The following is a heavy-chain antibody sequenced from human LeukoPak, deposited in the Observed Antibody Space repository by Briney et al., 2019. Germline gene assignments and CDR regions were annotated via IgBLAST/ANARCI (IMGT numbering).Heavy chain of an antibody. V-gene: IGHV3-21*01. J-gene: IGHJ4*02. CDR1: GFNFSTYK. Sequence: GGSLRLSCAASGFNFSTYKMIWVRQAPGKRLEWVSSINRSGVFLLYADSVKGRFTIYRDNAKNSLCVQMNSLRVEDTAVYYCATLDYYDKSPRILDYWGQGTLVTVSS. CDR3: ATLDYYDKSPRILDY. D-gene: IGHD3-22*01. CDR2: INRSGVFL.